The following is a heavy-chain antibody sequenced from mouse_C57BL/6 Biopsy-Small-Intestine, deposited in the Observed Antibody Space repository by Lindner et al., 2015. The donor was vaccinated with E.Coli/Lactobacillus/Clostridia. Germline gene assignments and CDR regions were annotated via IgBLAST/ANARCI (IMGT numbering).Heavy chain of an antibody. CDR2: INPGSGGA. V-gene: IGHV1-54*01. CDR1: GYAFTNYF. CDR3: ARGDYGSTFDV. Sequence: VQLQESGAELVRPGTSVKVSCKASGYAFTNYFIEWIKQRPGQGLEWIGLINPGSGGANYNEKFKGKATLTADRSSSTAYMQLYSLTSEDSAVYFCARGDYGSTFDVWGTGTTVTVSS. J-gene: IGHJ1*03. D-gene: IGHD1-1*01.